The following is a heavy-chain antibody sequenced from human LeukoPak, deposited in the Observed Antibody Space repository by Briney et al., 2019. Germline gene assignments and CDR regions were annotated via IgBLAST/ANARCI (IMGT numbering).Heavy chain of an antibody. Sequence: GGSLRLSCAASGFTVSSNYMSWVRQAPGKGLEWVSIIYSDGSTYYADSVKGRFTISRDNSKNTLYLQMNSLRAEDTAVYYCARVTFNYFGSGDAFDIWGQGAMVTVSS. CDR2: IYSDGST. V-gene: IGHV3-66*01. D-gene: IGHD3-10*01. CDR1: GFTVSSNY. CDR3: ARVTFNYFGSGDAFDI. J-gene: IGHJ3*02.